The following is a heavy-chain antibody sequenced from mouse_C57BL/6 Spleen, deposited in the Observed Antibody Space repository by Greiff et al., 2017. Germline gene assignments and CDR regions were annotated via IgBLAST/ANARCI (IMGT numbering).Heavy chain of an antibody. CDR1: GYTFTDYY. D-gene: IGHD3-1*01. Sequence: VQLQQSGPELVKPGASVKISCKASGYTFTDYYMNWVKQSHGKSLEWIGDINPNNGGTSYNQKFKGKATLTVDKSSSTAYMELRSLTSEDSAVYYCARLGLQLVDYWGQGTTLTVSS. V-gene: IGHV1-26*01. CDR3: ARLGLQLVDY. CDR2: INPNNGGT. J-gene: IGHJ2*01.